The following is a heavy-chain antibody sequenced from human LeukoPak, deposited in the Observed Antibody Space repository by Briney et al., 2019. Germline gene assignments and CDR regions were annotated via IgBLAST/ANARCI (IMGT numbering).Heavy chain of an antibody. CDR1: GFTFSSYW. D-gene: IGHD3-10*01. Sequence: PGGSLRLSCAASGFTFSSYWMSWVRQAPGKGLEWVANIKQDGSEKYYVDSVKGRFTISRDNAKNSLYLQMNSLRAEDTAVYYCARDDWDGSGSYYNVKFDYWGQGTLVTVSS. CDR3: ARDDWDGSGSYYNVKFDY. J-gene: IGHJ4*02. CDR2: IKQDGSEK. V-gene: IGHV3-7*01.